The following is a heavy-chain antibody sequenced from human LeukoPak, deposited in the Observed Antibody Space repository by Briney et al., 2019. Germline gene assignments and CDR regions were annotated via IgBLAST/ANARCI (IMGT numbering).Heavy chain of an antibody. CDR2: MNPDSGDT. J-gene: IGHJ3*02. CDR1: GYTFNSYE. CDR3: ASRMEVGATFGGDAFDI. V-gene: IGHV1-8*01. Sequence: GASVKVSCKASGYTFNSYEINWVRQATGQRLEWMGWMNPDSGDTGYAQKFQGRVTMTRDTSISTAYMELSSLRSEGTAVYYCASRMEVGATFGGDAFDIWGQGTMVTVSS. D-gene: IGHD1-26*01.